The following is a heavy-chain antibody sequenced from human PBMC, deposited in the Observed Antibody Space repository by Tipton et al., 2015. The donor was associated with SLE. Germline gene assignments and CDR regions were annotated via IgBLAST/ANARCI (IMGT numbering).Heavy chain of an antibody. Sequence: PGLVKPSETLSLTCTVSRGSISSYYWSWIRQPPGKGLEWIGYIYYSGSTNYNPSLKSRVTISEDTSKNQFSLKLSSVTAADTAMFYCASGTLEWSHEPDYWGQGTLVTVSS. CDR2: IYYSGST. CDR1: RGSISSYY. J-gene: IGHJ4*02. CDR3: ASGTLEWSHEPDY. D-gene: IGHD3-3*01. V-gene: IGHV4-59*12.